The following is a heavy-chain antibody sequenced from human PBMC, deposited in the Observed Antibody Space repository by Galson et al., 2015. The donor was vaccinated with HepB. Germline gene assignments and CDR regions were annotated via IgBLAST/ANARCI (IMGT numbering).Heavy chain of an antibody. CDR3: AREILPDYYDSSGYTCDY. CDR2: IYYSGST. CDR1: GGSVSSGSYY. J-gene: IGHJ4*02. V-gene: IGHV4-61*01. D-gene: IGHD3-22*01. Sequence: LSITCTVSGGSVSSGSYYWSWIRQPPGKGLEWIGYIYYSGSTNYNPSLKSRVTISVDTSKNQFSLKLSSVTAADTAVYYCAREILPDYYDSSGYTCDYCGQGTLVTVSS.